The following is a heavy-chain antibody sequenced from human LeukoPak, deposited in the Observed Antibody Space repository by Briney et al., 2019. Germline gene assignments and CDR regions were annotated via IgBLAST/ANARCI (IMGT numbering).Heavy chain of an antibody. V-gene: IGHV5-51*01. Sequence: GESLKISCTGSGYIFTSYWIGWVRQMPGKGLEWMGIIYPGYSDTRYSPSFQGQVTISADKSISTPYLQWSRLKASDTAMYYCARQASAGYSYGLDYWGQGTLVTVSS. CDR3: ARQASAGYSYGLDY. D-gene: IGHD5-18*01. CDR1: GYIFTSYW. J-gene: IGHJ4*02. CDR2: IYPGYSDT.